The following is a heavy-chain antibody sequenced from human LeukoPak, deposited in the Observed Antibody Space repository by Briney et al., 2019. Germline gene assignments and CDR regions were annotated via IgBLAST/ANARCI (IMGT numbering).Heavy chain of an antibody. V-gene: IGHV3-23*01. J-gene: IGHJ4*02. CDR1: GFTFSSYG. D-gene: IGHD4-17*01. CDR2: ISGSGGST. CDR3: AKGPFDYGDYYFDY. Sequence: PGGSLRLSCAASGFTFSSYGMTWVRQAPGKGLEWVSAISGSGGSTYYAGSVKGRFTISRDNSKNTLYLQMNSLRAEDTAVYYCAKGPFDYGDYYFDYWGQGTLVTVSS.